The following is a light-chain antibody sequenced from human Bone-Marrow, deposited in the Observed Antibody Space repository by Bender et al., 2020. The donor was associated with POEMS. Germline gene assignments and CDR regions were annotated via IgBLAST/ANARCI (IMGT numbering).Light chain of an antibody. CDR2: EIT. Sequence: QSVLTQPASVSGSPGQSITISCTGTSSDVGGYYYVSWYHQHPGRALKLIIFEITHRPSGVSDRFSGSKSGNTASLTISGLQAEDEGDYYCSSYTATRLSPVFGGGTKVTVL. V-gene: IGLV2-14*01. CDR3: SSYTATRLSPV. J-gene: IGLJ2*01. CDR1: SSDVGGYYY.